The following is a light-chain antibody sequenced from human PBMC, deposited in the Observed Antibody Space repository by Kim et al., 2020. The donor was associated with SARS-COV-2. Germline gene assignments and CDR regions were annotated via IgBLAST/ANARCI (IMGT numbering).Light chain of an antibody. CDR2: AAT. CDR1: QDIRND. CDR3: QQDHNYPRT. V-gene: IGKV1-6*01. J-gene: IGKJ1*01. Sequence: AIHLTQSPSSLSASVGDRVTITCRASQDIRNDLGWYQQRPGKAPRLLIFAATALQSRVPSRFSGSGSGTEFTLTIDSLQPEDFATYFCQQDHNYPRTFGQGTKVDIK.